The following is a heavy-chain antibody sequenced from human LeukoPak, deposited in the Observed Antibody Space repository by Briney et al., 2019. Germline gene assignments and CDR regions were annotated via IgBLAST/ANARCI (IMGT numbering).Heavy chain of an antibody. CDR3: TRQSENFSLDY. Sequence: GGSLRLSCAASGFTFRSHWMSWVRQAPGKGLEWVANINQDERDRYYVDSVKGRFTISRDNAKNSVYLQMNSLRAEDTAVYFCTRQSENFSLDYWGQGTLVTVSS. V-gene: IGHV3-7*01. CDR2: INQDERDR. CDR1: GFTFRSHW. J-gene: IGHJ4*02. D-gene: IGHD3-3*01.